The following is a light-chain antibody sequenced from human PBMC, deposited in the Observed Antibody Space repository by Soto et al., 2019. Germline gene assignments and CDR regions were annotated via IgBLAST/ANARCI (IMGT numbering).Light chain of an antibody. Sequence: DIQMTQSPSTRSTPVGDSVCITFRASESISRWVAWYQQKPGKAPKVLIYAASSLASGVPTRFSGSGSGTEFTLTISSLQADDFATYYCQQYYTSWTFGQGTKVDIK. J-gene: IGKJ1*01. CDR1: ESISRW. V-gene: IGKV1-5*01. CDR3: QQYYTSWT. CDR2: AAS.